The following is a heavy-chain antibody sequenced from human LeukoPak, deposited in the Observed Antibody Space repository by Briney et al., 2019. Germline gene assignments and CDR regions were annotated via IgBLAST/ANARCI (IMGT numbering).Heavy chain of an antibody. CDR2: IYTSGST. CDR1: GGSISSGSYY. V-gene: IGHV4-61*02. J-gene: IGHJ5*02. CDR3: ARARWNGHWFDP. Sequence: PSETLSLTCTVSGGSISSGSYYWSWIRQPAGKGLEWIGRIYTSGSTNYNPSLKSRVTISVDTSKNQFSLKLSSVTAADTAVYYCARARWNGHWFDPWGQGTLVTVSS. D-gene: IGHD1-1*01.